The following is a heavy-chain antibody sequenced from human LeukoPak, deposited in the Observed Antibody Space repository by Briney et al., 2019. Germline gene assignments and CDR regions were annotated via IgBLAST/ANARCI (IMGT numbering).Heavy chain of an antibody. J-gene: IGHJ4*02. CDR2: ISSNGGST. D-gene: IGHD3-22*01. CDR3: ARETMIHGKPIFDY. Sequence: GGSLRLSCAASGFTFSSYAMPWVRQAPGKGLEYVSAISSNGGSTYYANSVKGRFTISRDNSKNTLYLQMGSLRAEDMAVYYCARETMIHGKPIFDYWGQGTLVTVSS. V-gene: IGHV3-64*01. CDR1: GFTFSSYA.